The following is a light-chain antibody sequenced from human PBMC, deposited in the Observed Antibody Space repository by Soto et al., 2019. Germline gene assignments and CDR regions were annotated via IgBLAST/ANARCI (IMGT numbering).Light chain of an antibody. Sequence: EIVLTQSPGTLSLSPGEGATLSCRASQSVSSSYLAWYQQKPGQAPRLLIYGASSRATGIPDRFSGSGSGKDFTLTISRLEPEDFAVYYCHQYDSSPLTFGGGTKVEIK. CDR3: HQYDSSPLT. CDR2: GAS. V-gene: IGKV3-20*01. CDR1: QSVSSSY. J-gene: IGKJ4*01.